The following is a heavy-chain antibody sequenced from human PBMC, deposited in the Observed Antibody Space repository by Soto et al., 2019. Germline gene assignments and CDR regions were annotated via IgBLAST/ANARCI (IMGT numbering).Heavy chain of an antibody. CDR1: GFAISRGYY. Sequence: SETLSLTCNVSGFAISRGYYWSWVRQPPGKGLEWIGSIYPSVSSYHNPSLESRLTLSIDPSKNQFTLKLASVTAADTALYYCAREKVGTTFFDNGGQGTQVTVSS. V-gene: IGHV4-38-2*02. J-gene: IGHJ4*02. D-gene: IGHD1-1*01. CDR2: IYPSVSS. CDR3: AREKVGTTFFDN.